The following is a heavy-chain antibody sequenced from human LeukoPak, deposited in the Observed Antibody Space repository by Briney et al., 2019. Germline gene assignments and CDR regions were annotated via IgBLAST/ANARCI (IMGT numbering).Heavy chain of an antibody. CDR1: GFTFRSYW. J-gene: IGHJ4*02. Sequence: GGSLRLSCAASGFTFRSYWMGWVRQAPGKGLEWVANIKEDGSEKYNVDSVKGRFTISRDNAKNSMYLQMNSLRAADTAVYYCARDGDGHGDDYDYWGQGSLVTVSS. V-gene: IGHV3-7*01. CDR3: ARDGDGHGDDYDY. CDR2: IKEDGSEK. D-gene: IGHD4-17*01.